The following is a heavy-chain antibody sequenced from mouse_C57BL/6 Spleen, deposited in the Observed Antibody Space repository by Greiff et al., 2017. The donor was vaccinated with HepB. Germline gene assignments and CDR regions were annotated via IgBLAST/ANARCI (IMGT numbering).Heavy chain of an antibody. CDR1: GYTFTDYE. CDR2: IDPETGGT. D-gene: IGHD1-1*01. J-gene: IGHJ3*01. CDR3: TRPDYYGSSSFAY. V-gene: IGHV1-15*01. Sequence: SGAELVRPGASVTLSCKASGYTFTDYEMHWVKQTPVHGLEWIGAIDPETGGTAYNQKFKGKAILTADKSSSTAYMELRSLTSEDSAVYYCTRPDYYGSSSFAYWGQGTLVTVSA.